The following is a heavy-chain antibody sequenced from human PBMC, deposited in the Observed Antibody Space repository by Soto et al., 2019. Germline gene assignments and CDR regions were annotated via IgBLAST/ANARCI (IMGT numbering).Heavy chain of an antibody. Sequence: GGSLRLSCAASGFTFSSYSMNWVRQAPGKGLEWVSYVSSSSSTIYYAESVKGRFTVSRDNAKSSLYLQMNSLRDDDTAVYYCARDLVIVGATNLLLTIDSWGQGTPVTVSS. CDR1: GFTFSSYS. CDR3: ARDLVIVGATNLLLTIDS. V-gene: IGHV3-48*02. CDR2: VSSSSSTI. J-gene: IGHJ4*02. D-gene: IGHD1-26*01.